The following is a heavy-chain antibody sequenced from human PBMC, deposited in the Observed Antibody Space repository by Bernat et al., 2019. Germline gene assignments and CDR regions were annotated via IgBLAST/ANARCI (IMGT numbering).Heavy chain of an antibody. CDR3: ARGGGTHEFYFDY. Sequence: QVQLVESGGGVVQPGRSLRLSCAGSGFAFSGYAMHWVRQAPGKGLEWMAVISYDGSKIYYADSVKGRFTISRDNSKNTLYLQMDSLRPEDTAVHYWARGGGTHEFYFDYWGQGTRVTVSS. J-gene: IGHJ4*02. D-gene: IGHD1-1*01. CDR2: ISYDGSKI. V-gene: IGHV3-30*01. CDR1: GFAFSGYA.